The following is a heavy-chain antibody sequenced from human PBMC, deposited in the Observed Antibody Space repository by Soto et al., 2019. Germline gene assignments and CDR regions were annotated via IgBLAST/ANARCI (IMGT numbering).Heavy chain of an antibody. CDR1: GYIFTDYY. CDR2: IYPKSGGT. D-gene: IGHD5-12*01. V-gene: IGHV1-2*04. J-gene: IGHJ6*02. CDR3: AKGSRRGGYSGYVLYYYGMDV. Sequence: GASVKVSCKASGYIFTDYYMHWVRQAPGQGLEWIGWIYPKSGGTNYAQRFQDWVTMTTDTSISTVYMELSSLKTDDTAVYYCAKGSRRGGYSGYVLYYYGMDVWGQGTTVTVSS.